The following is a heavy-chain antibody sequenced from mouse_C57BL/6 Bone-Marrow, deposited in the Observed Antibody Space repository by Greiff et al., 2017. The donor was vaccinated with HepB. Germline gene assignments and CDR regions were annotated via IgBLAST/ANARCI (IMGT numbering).Heavy chain of an antibody. J-gene: IGHJ2*01. CDR2: IHPNSGST. CDR1: GYTFTSYW. V-gene: IGHV1-64*01. Sequence: QVQLQQPGAELVKPGASVKLSCKASGYTFTSYWMHWVKQRPGQGLEWIGMIHPNSGSTKYNEKFKSKSTLTVDKSSSTAYMQLSSLTSEDSAVYYCARPYYEDFDYWGQGTTLTVSS. CDR3: ARPYYEDFDY. D-gene: IGHD1-1*01.